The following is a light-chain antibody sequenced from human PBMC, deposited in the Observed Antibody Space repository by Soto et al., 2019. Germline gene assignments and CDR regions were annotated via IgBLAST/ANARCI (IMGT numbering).Light chain of an antibody. J-gene: IGKJ5*01. Sequence: EIVLTQSPTALSLSPGERATLSCRASQSVSRYLAWYQQKPGQTPRLLIYDASSRATGIPARFSGSGSGTDFTLTISSLEPEDSAVYYCQQRTNWPPTITFGQGTRLEIK. CDR2: DAS. CDR3: QQRTNWPPTIT. V-gene: IGKV3-11*01. CDR1: QSVSRY.